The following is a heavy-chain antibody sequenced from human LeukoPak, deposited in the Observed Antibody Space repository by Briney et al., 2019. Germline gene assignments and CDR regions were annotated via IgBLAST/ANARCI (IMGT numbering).Heavy chain of an antibody. CDR3: ARGLHE. J-gene: IGHJ4*02. CDR1: GFIFSSYS. CDR2: IKQDGSEK. Sequence: PGGSLRLSCAASGFIFSSYSMNWVRQAPGKGLEWVANIKQDGSEKYYVDSVKGRFTISRDNAKNSLYLQMNSLKTEDTAEYYCARGLHEWGQGTLVTVSS. V-gene: IGHV3-7*01.